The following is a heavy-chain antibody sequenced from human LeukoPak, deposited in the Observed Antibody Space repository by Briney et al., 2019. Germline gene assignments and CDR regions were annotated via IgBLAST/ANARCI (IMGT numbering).Heavy chain of an antibody. D-gene: IGHD2-21*02. J-gene: IGHJ4*02. Sequence: ASVKVSCKASGYTFTGYYMHWVRQAPGQGLEWMGRINPNSGGTNYAQKFHGRVTMTRDTSISTAYMELSRLRSDDTAVYYCARAHCGGDCYLFDYWGQGTLVTVSS. CDR3: ARAHCGGDCYLFDY. CDR2: INPNSGGT. CDR1: GYTFTGYY. V-gene: IGHV1-2*06.